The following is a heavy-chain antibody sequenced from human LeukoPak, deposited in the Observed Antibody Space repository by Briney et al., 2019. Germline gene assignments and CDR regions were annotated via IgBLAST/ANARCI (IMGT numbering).Heavy chain of an antibody. CDR1: GGSISSSSYY. CDR2: IYYSGST. D-gene: IGHD3-3*01. V-gene: IGHV4-39*01. CDR3: ARQKASTYYDFWSGPGAFDI. Sequence: SETLSLTCTVSGGSISSSSYYWGWIRQPPGKGLEWIGSIYYSGSTYYNPSLKSRVTISVDTSKNQFSLKLSSVTAADTAVYYCARQKASTYYDFWSGPGAFDIWGQGTMVTVSS. J-gene: IGHJ3*02.